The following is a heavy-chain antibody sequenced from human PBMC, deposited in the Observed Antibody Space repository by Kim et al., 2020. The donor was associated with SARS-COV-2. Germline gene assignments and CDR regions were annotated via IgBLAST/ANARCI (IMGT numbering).Heavy chain of an antibody. CDR3: ARQPEYQLLYVWFDP. CDR1: GGSISSSSYY. CDR2: IYYSGST. Sequence: SETLSLTCTVSGGSISSSSYYWGWIRQPPGKGLEWIGSIYYSGSTYYNPSLKSRVTISVDTSKNQFSLKLSSVTAADTAVYYCARQPEYQLLYVWFDPWGQGTLVTVSS. V-gene: IGHV4-39*01. J-gene: IGHJ5*02. D-gene: IGHD2-2*02.